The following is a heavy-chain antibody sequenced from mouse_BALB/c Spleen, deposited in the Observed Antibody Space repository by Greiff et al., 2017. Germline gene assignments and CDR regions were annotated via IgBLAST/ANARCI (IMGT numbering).Heavy chain of an antibody. CDR1: GYSFTSYW. CDR3: TWGFTTVAPFAY. Sequence: VQLKESGTVLARPGASVKMSCKASGYSFTSYWMHWVKQRPGQGLEWIGAIYPGNSDTSYNQKFKGKAKLTAVTSASTAYMELSSLTNEDSAVYYCTWGFTTVAPFAYWGQGTLVTVSA. CDR2: IYPGNSDT. D-gene: IGHD1-1*01. J-gene: IGHJ3*01. V-gene: IGHV1-5*01.